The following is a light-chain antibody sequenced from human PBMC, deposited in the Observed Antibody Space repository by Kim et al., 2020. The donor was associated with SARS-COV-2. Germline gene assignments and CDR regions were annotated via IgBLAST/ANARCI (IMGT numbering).Light chain of an antibody. CDR2: GAS. CDR3: QEYTSSPPYT. J-gene: IGKJ2*01. Sequence: EIVLTQSPGTLSLSPGERATLSCRASQSVGSNYLAWYQQKPGQAPRLLIYGASNRATGIPDRFGGSGSGTDFTLTIDRLEPEDFAVYYCQEYTSSPPYTFGQGTKLEI. CDR1: QSVGSNY. V-gene: IGKV3-20*01.